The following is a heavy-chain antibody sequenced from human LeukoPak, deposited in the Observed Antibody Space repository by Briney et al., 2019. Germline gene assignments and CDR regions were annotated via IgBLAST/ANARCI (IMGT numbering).Heavy chain of an antibody. D-gene: IGHD3-10*01. CDR1: GFTFSSYG. J-gene: IGHJ4*02. Sequence: GGSLRLSCAASGFTFSSYGMHWVPQAPGKGLEWVAVISYDGSKKYYADSVKGRYTISRDNSTSTLYLQKNSLRAEDTAVYYCARERELQDFDYWGQGTLVTVSS. CDR3: ARERELQDFDY. CDR2: ISYDGSKK. V-gene: IGHV3-30*03.